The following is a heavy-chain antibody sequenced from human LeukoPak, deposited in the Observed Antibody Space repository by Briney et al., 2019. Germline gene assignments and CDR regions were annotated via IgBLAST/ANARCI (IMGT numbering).Heavy chain of an antibody. CDR2: ISGSGGST. CDR3: AKEAPVATMIVVVITTGEFDY. CDR1: GFTFSSYA. Sequence: PGGSLRLSCAASGFTFSSYAMSWVRQAPGKGLEWVSAISGSGGSTYYADSVKGRFTISRDNSKNTLYLQMNSMRAEDTAVYYCAKEAPVATMIVVVITTGEFDYWGQGTLVTVSS. J-gene: IGHJ4*02. V-gene: IGHV3-23*01. D-gene: IGHD3-22*01.